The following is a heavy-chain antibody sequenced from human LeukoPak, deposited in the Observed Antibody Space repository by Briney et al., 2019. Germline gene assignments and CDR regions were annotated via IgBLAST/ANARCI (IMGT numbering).Heavy chain of an antibody. CDR2: VHHSGTT. CDR3: ARATYCHSTSCSYSYFYMDV. J-gene: IGHJ6*03. D-gene: IGHD2-2*01. CDR1: GSSISSGYY. V-gene: IGHV4-38-2*01. Sequence: SETLSLSCAVSGSSISSGYYWGCIRQPPGKGLEWIGSVHHSGTTYYNPSLKSRVTISLDTSKNHFSLNLISVTAADTAVYYYARATYCHSTSCSYSYFYMDVWGKGTTVTVSS.